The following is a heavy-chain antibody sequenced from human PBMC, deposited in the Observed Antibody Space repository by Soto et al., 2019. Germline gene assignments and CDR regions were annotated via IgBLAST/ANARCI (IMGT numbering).Heavy chain of an antibody. V-gene: IGHV4-30-2*01. CDR2: IYHSGST. Sequence: QLQLQESGSGLVKPSQTLSLTCAVSGGSISRGGYSWSWIRQPPGKGLEWIGYIYHSGSTYYNPSLKSLVTIAVDRSKNQFSLKVTSVTAADTAVYYCARENCISNSCPVDYWGQRTLVAV. CDR3: ARENCISNSCPVDY. CDR1: GGSISRGGYS. J-gene: IGHJ4*02. D-gene: IGHD2-2*01.